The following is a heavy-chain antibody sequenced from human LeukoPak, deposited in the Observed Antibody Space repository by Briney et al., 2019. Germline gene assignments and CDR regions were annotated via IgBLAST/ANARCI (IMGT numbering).Heavy chain of an antibody. J-gene: IGHJ6*03. Sequence: GGALRLSCAASGFTFSDYYMSWIRQAPGKGLEGVSYISSSGRTIYYADSVKGRFTISRDNAKNSLYLQMNSLRAEDTAVYYCTRVPVPRPYYYYYYMDVWGKGTTVTISS. CDR3: TRVPVPRPYYYYYYMDV. CDR1: GFTFSDYY. CDR2: ISSSGRTI. D-gene: IGHD1-1*01. V-gene: IGHV3-11*04.